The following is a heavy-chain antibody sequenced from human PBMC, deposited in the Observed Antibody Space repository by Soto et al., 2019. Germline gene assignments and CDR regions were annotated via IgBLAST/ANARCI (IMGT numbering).Heavy chain of an antibody. J-gene: IGHJ4*02. CDR2: ISYDGSNK. CDR3: ALWFGAFDY. V-gene: IGHV3-30*03. Sequence: QVQLVESGGGVVQPGRSLRLSCAASGFTFSSYGMHWVRQAPGKGLEWVAVISYDGSNKYYADSVKGRFTISRDNSKNTLYLQMSSLRAEDTAVYYCALWFGAFDYWGQGTLVTVSS. CDR1: GFTFSSYG. D-gene: IGHD3-10*01.